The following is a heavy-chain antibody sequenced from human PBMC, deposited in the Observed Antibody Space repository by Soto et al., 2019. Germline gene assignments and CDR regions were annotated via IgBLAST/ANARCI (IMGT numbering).Heavy chain of an antibody. Sequence: PGESLKISCKGSGYSFTSYWIGWVRQLPGKGLEWTGIIYPGDSETRYSPSFQGQVTISADKSISTAYLQWSSLKASDTAMYYCARHRDTAMGTVDYWGQGTLVTVSS. CDR1: GYSFTSYW. CDR2: IYPGDSET. CDR3: ARHRDTAMGTVDY. V-gene: IGHV5-51*01. J-gene: IGHJ4*02. D-gene: IGHD5-18*01.